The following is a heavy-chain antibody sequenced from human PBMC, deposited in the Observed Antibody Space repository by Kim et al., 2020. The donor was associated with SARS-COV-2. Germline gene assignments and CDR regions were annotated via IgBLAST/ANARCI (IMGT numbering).Heavy chain of an antibody. D-gene: IGHD5-12*01. J-gene: IGHJ5*02. CDR3: AREGDGYNYDWFDP. CDR1: GGSISSYY. V-gene: IGHV4-59*01. Sequence: SETLSLTCTVSGGSISSYYWSWIRQPPGKGLEWIGYIYYSGSTNYNPSLKSRVTISVDTSKNQFSLKLSSVTAADTAVYYCAREGDGYNYDWFDPWGQGTLVTVSS. CDR2: IYYSGST.